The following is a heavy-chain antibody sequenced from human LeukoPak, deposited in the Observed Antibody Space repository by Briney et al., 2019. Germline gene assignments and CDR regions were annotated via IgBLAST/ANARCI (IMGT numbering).Heavy chain of an antibody. Sequence: GGSLRLSCAASGFTFSSSDMHWVRQAPGKGLEWVAVISYDATNKYYADSVKGRFTLSRDNSKNTLYLQTNTLRDEDTAVYYCAREGTLGDLIWGQGTMVTVSS. CDR1: GFTFSSSD. CDR2: ISYDATNK. V-gene: IGHV3-30*03. D-gene: IGHD3-16*01. CDR3: AREGTLGDLI. J-gene: IGHJ3*02.